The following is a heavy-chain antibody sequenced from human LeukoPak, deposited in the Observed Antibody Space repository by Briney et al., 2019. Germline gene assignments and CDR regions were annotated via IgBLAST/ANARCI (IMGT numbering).Heavy chain of an antibody. CDR3: AERGAGVGATVAPGDY. D-gene: IGHD1-26*01. CDR1: GFTFSSYA. J-gene: IGHJ4*02. V-gene: IGHV3-23*01. Sequence: PGGSLRLSCAASGFTFSSYAMSWVRQAPGKGLEWVSAISGSSGSTYYADSVKGRFTISRDNSKNTLYLQMNSLRAEDTAVYYCAERGAGVGATVAPGDYWGQGTLVTVSS. CDR2: ISGSSGST.